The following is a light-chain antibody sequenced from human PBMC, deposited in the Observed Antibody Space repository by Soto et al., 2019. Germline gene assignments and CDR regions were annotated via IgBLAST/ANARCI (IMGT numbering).Light chain of an antibody. Sequence: EIVLTQSPGTLSLSPGERVTLSCRASQSVSSSYLAWYQQKPGQAPRLLIYGASSRATGIPDRFSGSGSGTDFTLTISRLEPEDFALYYCQQYGSSPPYTFGQGTKLEIK. CDR3: QQYGSSPPYT. J-gene: IGKJ2*01. V-gene: IGKV3-20*01. CDR1: QSVSSSY. CDR2: GAS.